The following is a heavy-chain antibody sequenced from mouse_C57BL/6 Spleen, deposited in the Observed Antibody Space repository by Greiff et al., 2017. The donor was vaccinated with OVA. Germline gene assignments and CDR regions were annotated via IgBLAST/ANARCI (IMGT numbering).Heavy chain of an antibody. CDR1: GYTFTGYW. J-gene: IGHJ2*01. V-gene: IGHV1-9*01. D-gene: IGHD2-5*01. CDR3: ARKTTYYSNYALCFDY. CDR2: ILPGSGST. Sequence: QVQLQQSGAELMKPGASVKLSCKATGYTFTGYWIEWVKQRPGHGLEWIGEILPGSGSTNYNEKFKGKATFTADTSSNTAYMQLSSLTTEDSAIYYCARKTTYYSNYALCFDYWGQGTTLTVSS.